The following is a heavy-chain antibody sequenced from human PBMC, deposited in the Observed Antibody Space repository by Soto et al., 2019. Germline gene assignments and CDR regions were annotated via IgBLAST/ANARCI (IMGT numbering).Heavy chain of an antibody. V-gene: IGHV4-59*01. CDR2: IYYSGST. CDR3: ARGGGLGYCTNGVCYTPFFDY. J-gene: IGHJ4*02. CDR1: GGSISSYY. Sequence: SETLSLTCTVSGGSISSYYWSWIRQPPGKGLEWIGYIYYSGSTNYNPSLKSRVTISVDTSKNQFSLKLSSVTAADTAVYYCARGGGLGYCTNGVCYTPFFDYWGQGTLVTVSS. D-gene: IGHD2-8*01.